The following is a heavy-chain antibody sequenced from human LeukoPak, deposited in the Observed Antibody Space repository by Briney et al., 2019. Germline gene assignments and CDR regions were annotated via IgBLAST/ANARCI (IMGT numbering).Heavy chain of an antibody. V-gene: IGHV4-61*02. D-gene: IGHD3-10*01. J-gene: IGHJ4*02. CDR3: ARTRYYYNSRSYGAPYYFDY. Sequence: SETLSLTCTVSGGSISSGSYYWSWIRQPAGKGLEWIGRIYTSGSTNYNPSLKSRVTISVDTSKNQFSLKLSSVTAADTAVYYCARTRYYYNSRSYGAPYYFDYWGQGTLVTVSS. CDR1: GGSISSGSYY. CDR2: IYTSGST.